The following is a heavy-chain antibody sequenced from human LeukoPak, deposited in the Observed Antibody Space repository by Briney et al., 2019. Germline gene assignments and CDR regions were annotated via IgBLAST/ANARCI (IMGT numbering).Heavy chain of an antibody. Sequence: SETLSLTCTVSGGSISSGSYYWSWIRQPAGKGLEWIGRIYTSGSTYYNPSLKSRVTISADTSKNQFSLKLSSVAAADTAVYYCARDGRGAMDYYYYGMDVWGQGTTVTVSS. V-gene: IGHV4-61*02. CDR1: GGSISSGSYY. CDR2: IYTSGST. D-gene: IGHD5-18*01. CDR3: ARDGRGAMDYYYYGMDV. J-gene: IGHJ6*02.